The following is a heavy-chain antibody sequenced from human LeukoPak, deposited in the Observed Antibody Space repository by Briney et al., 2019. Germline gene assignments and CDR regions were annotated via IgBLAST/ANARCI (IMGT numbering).Heavy chain of an antibody. V-gene: IGHV3-23*01. CDR3: ARDSSGWYYFDY. D-gene: IGHD6-19*01. Sequence: PGGSLRLSCAASEFTFSNYAMNWVRQAPGKGLEWVSGISGSGGSTYYADSVKGRFTISRDNSKNTLYLQMNSLRAEDTAVYYCARDSSGWYYFDYWGQGTLVTVSS. CDR2: ISGSGGST. J-gene: IGHJ4*02. CDR1: EFTFSNYA.